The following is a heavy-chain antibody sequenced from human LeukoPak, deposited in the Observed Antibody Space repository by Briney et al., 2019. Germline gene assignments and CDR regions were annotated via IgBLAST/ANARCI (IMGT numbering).Heavy chain of an antibody. D-gene: IGHD2-15*01. Sequence: SETLSLTCTVSGYFISSGYYWGWIRQPPGKGLQWIGSIHHSGSTNYNPSLKSRVTISVDTSKNQFSLKLSSVTAADTAVYYCARAQSGVVVAASLGGNWFDPWGQGTLVTVSS. J-gene: IGHJ5*02. V-gene: IGHV4-38-2*02. CDR3: ARAQSGVVVAASLGGNWFDP. CDR2: IHHSGST. CDR1: GYFISSGYY.